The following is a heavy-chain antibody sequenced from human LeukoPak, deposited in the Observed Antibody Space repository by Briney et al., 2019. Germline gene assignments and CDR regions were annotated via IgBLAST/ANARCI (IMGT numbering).Heavy chain of an antibody. V-gene: IGHV4-4*07. D-gene: IGHD6-19*01. Sequence: PSETLSLTCTVSGGSISSYYWSWIRQPTGKGLEWIGRIYTSGSTNYNPSLKSRVTMSVDTSKNQFSLKLSSVTAADTAVYYCARDWPSGWSYYFDYWGQGTLVTVSS. CDR1: GGSISSYY. CDR2: IYTSGST. CDR3: ARDWPSGWSYYFDY. J-gene: IGHJ4*02.